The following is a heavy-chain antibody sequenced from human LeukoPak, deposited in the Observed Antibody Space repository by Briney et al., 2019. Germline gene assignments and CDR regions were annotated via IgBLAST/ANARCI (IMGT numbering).Heavy chain of an antibody. CDR2: ISSSSSYT. Sequence: GGSLRLSCAASGFTFSSYSMNWVRQAPGKGLEWVSSISSSSSYTYYADSVKGRFTISRDNAKNSLYLQMNSLRAEDTAVYYCASGRDGYNSPNSFDYWGQGTLVTVSS. CDR3: ASGRDGYNSPNSFDY. D-gene: IGHD5-24*01. J-gene: IGHJ4*02. V-gene: IGHV3-21*01. CDR1: GFTFSSYS.